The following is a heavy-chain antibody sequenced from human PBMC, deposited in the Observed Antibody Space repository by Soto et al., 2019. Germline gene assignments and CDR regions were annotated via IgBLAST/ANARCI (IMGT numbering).Heavy chain of an antibody. CDR2: INAGNGNT. CDR1: GYTFTSYA. V-gene: IGHV1-3*01. J-gene: IGHJ4*02. CDR3: AREGQTWLQAVDY. D-gene: IGHD5-12*01. Sequence: GASVKVSCKASGYTFTSYAMHWVRQAPGQRLEWMGWINAGNGNTKYSQKFQGRVTITRDTSASTAYMELSSLRSEDTAVYYCAREGQTWLQAVDYWGQGTLVTVYS.